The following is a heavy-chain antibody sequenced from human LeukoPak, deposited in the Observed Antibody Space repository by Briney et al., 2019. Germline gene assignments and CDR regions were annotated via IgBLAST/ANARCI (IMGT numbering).Heavy chain of an antibody. J-gene: IGHJ4*02. CDR2: MWHDGSNK. V-gene: IGHV3-33*06. CDR3: AKDEGSRVRYLDY. CDR1: GFTFSSYA. D-gene: IGHD2-2*01. Sequence: GGSLRLSCTAPGFTFSSYAIHWIRQAPGKGLEWVALMWHDGSNKYYADSVKGRFTISRDNSKNTLYLQMNSLTAEDTAVYYCAKDEGSRVRYLDYWGQGTLVTVSS.